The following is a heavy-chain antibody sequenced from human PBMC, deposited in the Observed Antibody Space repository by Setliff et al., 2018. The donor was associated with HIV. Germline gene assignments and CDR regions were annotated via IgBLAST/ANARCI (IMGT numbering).Heavy chain of an antibody. V-gene: IGHV4-59*11. Sequence: PSETLSLTCTVSGGSIRSHYWSWIRQPPGKGLEWIGYIYTSGSTKYNPSLKSRVTISLDTSKNQFSLNLSSVTAADTAVYYCARGEEDDTFDIWGHGTMVTVSS. J-gene: IGHJ3*02. CDR2: IYTSGST. CDR1: GGSIRSHY. CDR3: ARGEEDDTFDI.